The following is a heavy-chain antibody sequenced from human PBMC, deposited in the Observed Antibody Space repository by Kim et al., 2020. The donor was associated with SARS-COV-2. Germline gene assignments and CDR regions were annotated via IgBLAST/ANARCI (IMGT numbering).Heavy chain of an antibody. V-gene: IGHV4-39*01. CDR1: GGSISSSSYY. CDR2: IYYSGST. D-gene: IGHD6-13*01. Sequence: SETLSLTCTVSGGSISSSSYYWGWIRQPPGKGLEWIGSIYYSGSTYYNPSLKSRVTISVDTSKNQFSLTLSSVTAADTAVYYCARHSTLIRQLVHRANWFGPWGQGTLVTVSS. CDR3: ARHSTLIRQLVHRANWFGP. J-gene: IGHJ5*02.